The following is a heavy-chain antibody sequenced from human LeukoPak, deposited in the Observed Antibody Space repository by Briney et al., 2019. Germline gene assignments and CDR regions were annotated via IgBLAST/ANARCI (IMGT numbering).Heavy chain of an antibody. J-gene: IGHJ6*03. CDR2: IYYVGST. CDR3: ARVDRIAVAGTDYMDV. Sequence: SETLSLTCTVSGGSISSSGYYWGWIRQPPGKGLEWIGNIYYVGSTYYNPSLNSRVTISVDTSKNQFSLKLSSVTAADTAVYYCARVDRIAVAGTDYMDVWGKGTTVTISS. CDR1: GGSISSSGYY. V-gene: IGHV4-39*07. D-gene: IGHD6-19*01.